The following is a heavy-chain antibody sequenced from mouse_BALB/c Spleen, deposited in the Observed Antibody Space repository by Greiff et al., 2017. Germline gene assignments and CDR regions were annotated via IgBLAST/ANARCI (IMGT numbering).Heavy chain of an antibody. V-gene: IGHV1S56*01. J-gene: IGHJ4*01. CDR1: GYTFTSYY. Sequence: QVQLQQSGPELVKPGASVRISCKASGYTFTSYYIHWVKQRPGQGLEWIGWIYPGNVNTKYNEKFKGKATLTADKSSSTAYMQLSSLTSEDSAVYFCARSDGYYGNYAMDYWGQGTSVTVSS. D-gene: IGHD2-3*01. CDR2: IYPGNVNT. CDR3: ARSDGYYGNYAMDY.